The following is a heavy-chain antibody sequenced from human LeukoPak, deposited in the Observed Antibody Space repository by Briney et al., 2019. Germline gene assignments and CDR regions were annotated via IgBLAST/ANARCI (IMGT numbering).Heavy chain of an antibody. J-gene: IGHJ6*02. CDR3: ARGGFCSGGTCYSITMIPIV. Sequence: PGRSLRLSCAASGFTFSSYWMHWVRQAPGKGLVWVSRINSDGSSTTYADSVKGRFTISRDNAKNTLYLQMNSLRAEDTAVYYCARGGFCSGGTCYSITMIPIVRGQGTTVTVSS. CDR2: INSDGSST. V-gene: IGHV3-74*01. CDR1: GFTFSSYW. D-gene: IGHD2-15*01.